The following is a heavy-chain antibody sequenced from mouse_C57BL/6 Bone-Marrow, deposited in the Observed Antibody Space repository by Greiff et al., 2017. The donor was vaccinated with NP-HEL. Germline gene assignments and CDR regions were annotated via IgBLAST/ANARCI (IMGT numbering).Heavy chain of an antibody. CDR3: TRLWYFDV. J-gene: IGHJ1*03. V-gene: IGHV1-15*01. CDR1: GYTFTDYE. CDR2: IDPETGGT. Sequence: QVQLQQSGAELVRPGASVTLSCKASGYTFTDYEMHWVKQTPVHGLEWIGAIDPETGGTAYNQKFKCKAILTADKSSSTAYMELRSLTSEDSAVYYCTRLWYFDVWGTGTTVTVSS.